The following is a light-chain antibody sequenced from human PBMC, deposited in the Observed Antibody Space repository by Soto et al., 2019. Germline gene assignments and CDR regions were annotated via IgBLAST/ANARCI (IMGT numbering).Light chain of an antibody. CDR1: SSDVGGYNY. Sequence: QSALTQLASVSGSPGQSITISCTGTSSDVGGYNYVSWYQHHPGKAPKLMIYDVSNRPPGVSNRFSGSKSGNTASLTISGLQAEDEADYYCTSYADSSPVVFGGATKLTVL. J-gene: IGLJ2*01. V-gene: IGLV2-14*01. CDR2: DVS. CDR3: TSYADSSPVV.